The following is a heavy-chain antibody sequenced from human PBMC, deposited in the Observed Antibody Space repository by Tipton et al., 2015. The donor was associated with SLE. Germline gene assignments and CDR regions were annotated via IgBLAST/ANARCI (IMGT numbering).Heavy chain of an antibody. J-gene: IGHJ6*02. CDR2: IYYSGST. Sequence: TLSLTCTVSGGSISSSSYYWGWIRQPPGKGLEWIGSIYYSGSTYYNPSLKSRVTISVDTSKNQFSLKLSSVTAADTAVYYCARRFLEWFGYGMDVWGQGTTVTVSS. D-gene: IGHD3-3*01. CDR1: GGSISSSSYY. CDR3: ARRFLEWFGYGMDV. V-gene: IGHV4-39*07.